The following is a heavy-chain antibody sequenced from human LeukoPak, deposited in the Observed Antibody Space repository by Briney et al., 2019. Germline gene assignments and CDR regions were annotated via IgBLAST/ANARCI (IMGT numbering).Heavy chain of an antibody. V-gene: IGHV3-23*01. J-gene: IGHJ4*02. D-gene: IGHD6-6*01. CDR1: GFTFSSYA. CDR2: ISGSGGST. Sequence: GGSLRLSCAASGFTFSSYAMSWVRQAPRKGLEWVSAISGSGGSTYYADSVKGRFTISRDNSKNTLYLQMNSLRAEDTAVYYCAKAADQYSSSSSFDYWGQGTLVTVSS. CDR3: AKAADQYSSSSSFDY.